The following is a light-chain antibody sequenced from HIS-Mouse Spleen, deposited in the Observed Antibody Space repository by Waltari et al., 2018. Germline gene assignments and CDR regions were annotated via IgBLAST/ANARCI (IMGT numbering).Light chain of an antibody. CDR2: DVS. V-gene: IGLV2-11*02. Sequence: QSALTQPRSVSGSPGQSVTISCTGTSMDVGRYNYVSWYQQHPGKAPKLMIYDVSKRPSGVPDRFSGSKSGNTASLTISGLQAEDEADYYCCSYAGSLYVFGTGTKVTVL. CDR1: SMDVGRYNY. J-gene: IGLJ1*01. CDR3: CSYAGSLYV.